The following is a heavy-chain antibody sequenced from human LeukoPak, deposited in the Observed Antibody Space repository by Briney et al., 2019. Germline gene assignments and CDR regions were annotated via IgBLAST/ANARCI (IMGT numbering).Heavy chain of an antibody. CDR3: TTDGGAMWLVLESY. V-gene: IGHV3-66*01. CDR1: GFTVGSNY. CDR2: IYSGGST. J-gene: IGHJ4*01. Sequence: GGSLRLSCAASGFTVGSNYVSWVRQAPGKGLEWVSVIYSGGSTYYADSVKGRFTISRDDSENTVYLQMNSLRTEDTALYYCTTDGGAMWLVLESYWGHGTLVTVSS. D-gene: IGHD6-19*01.